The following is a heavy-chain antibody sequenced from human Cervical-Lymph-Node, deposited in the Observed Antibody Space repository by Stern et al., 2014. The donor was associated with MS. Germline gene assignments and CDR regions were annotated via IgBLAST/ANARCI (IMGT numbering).Heavy chain of an antibody. V-gene: IGHV3-73*01. J-gene: IGHJ4*02. CDR3: SISGNYY. Sequence: EVQLVESGGGLVQPGGSLKLSCAASGFTFSGSSMHWVRQASGKGLEWIGQIGSKAKSYATAYAASLKGRFTISRDDSKNTAYLHMNSLKTEDTAVYYCSISGNYYWGQGTLVTVSS. D-gene: IGHD1-26*01. CDR2: IGSKAKSYAT. CDR1: GFTFSGSS.